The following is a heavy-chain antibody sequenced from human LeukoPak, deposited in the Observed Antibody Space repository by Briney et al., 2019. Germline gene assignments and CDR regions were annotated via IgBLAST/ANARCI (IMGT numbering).Heavy chain of an antibody. Sequence: SETLSLTCAVYGGSFSGYYWSWIRQPPGKGLEWIGEINHSGSTNYNPSLKSRVTISVDTSKNQFSLNLTSVTAADTAVYFCARGEDGYNTHFGNWGQGALVTVSS. CDR2: INHSGST. CDR1: GGSFSGYY. V-gene: IGHV4-34*01. J-gene: IGHJ4*02. D-gene: IGHD5-24*01. CDR3: ARGEDGYNTHFGN.